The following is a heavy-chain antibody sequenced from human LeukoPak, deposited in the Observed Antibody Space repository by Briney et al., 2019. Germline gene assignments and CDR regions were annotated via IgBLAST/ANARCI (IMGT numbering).Heavy chain of an antibody. Sequence: SVKVSCKASGGTFSSYAISWVRQAPGQGLEWMGGIIPIFGTANYAQKFQGRVTITADKSTSTVYMELSSLRSEDTAVYYCARVPVWVGAKGYFDYWGQGTLVTVSS. V-gene: IGHV1-69*06. CDR3: ARVPVWVGAKGYFDY. CDR1: GGTFSSYA. J-gene: IGHJ4*02. D-gene: IGHD1-26*01. CDR2: IIPIFGTA.